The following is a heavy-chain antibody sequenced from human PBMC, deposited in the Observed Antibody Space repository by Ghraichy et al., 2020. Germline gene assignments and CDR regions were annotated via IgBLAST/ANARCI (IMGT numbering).Heavy chain of an antibody. CDR1: GGSISSYY. V-gene: IGHV4-4*07. J-gene: IGHJ3*02. D-gene: IGHD4/OR15-4a*01. Sequence: SETLSLTCTVSGGSISSYYWNWIRQPAGKGLEWIGRIDSSGNTNYNPSLKSQITMSVDTSQNQFSLKLSSVTAADTAVYYCARGKLPNAFDIWGQGTMVTVSS. CDR2: IDSSGNT. CDR3: ARGKLPNAFDI.